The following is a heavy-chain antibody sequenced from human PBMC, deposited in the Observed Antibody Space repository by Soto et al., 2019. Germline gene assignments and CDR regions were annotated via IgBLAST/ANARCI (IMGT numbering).Heavy chain of an antibody. J-gene: IGHJ6*02. CDR1: GFTFSSYG. V-gene: IGHV3-30*03. Sequence: GGSLRLSCAASGFTFSSYGMHWVRQAPGKGLEWVAVISYDGSNKYYADSVKGRFTISRDNSKNTLYLQMNSLRAEDTAVYYCAVALYGSGSYYYGMDVWGQGTTVTVSS. CDR3: AVALYGSGSYYYGMDV. D-gene: IGHD3-10*01. CDR2: ISYDGSNK.